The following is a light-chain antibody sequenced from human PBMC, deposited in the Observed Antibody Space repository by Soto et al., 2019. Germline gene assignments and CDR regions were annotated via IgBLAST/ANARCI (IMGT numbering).Light chain of an antibody. J-gene: IGKJ2*01. CDR1: QSVSSIY. V-gene: IGKV3-20*01. CDR2: RAS. CDR3: QQYGGSPPYT. Sequence: EIVLTQSPGTLSLSPGESATLSCRASQSVSSIYLAWYQRKPGQAPRLLIYRASSRATGIPDRFSGSGSGTDFTLTISRLEPGDFAVYYCQQYGGSPPYTFGQGTKLEIK.